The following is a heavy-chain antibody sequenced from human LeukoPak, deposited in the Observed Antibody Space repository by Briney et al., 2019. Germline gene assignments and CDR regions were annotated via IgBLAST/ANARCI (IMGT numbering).Heavy chain of an antibody. Sequence: PGGSLRLSCAASGFTFSSYSMNWVRQAPGKGLEWVSYISSSSSTIYYADSVKGRFTISRDNSKNTLYLQMNSLRAEDTAVYYCARDQRIAAAGHPFDYWGQGTLVTVSS. CDR1: GFTFSSYS. V-gene: IGHV3-48*01. CDR2: ISSSSSTI. CDR3: ARDQRIAAAGHPFDY. D-gene: IGHD6-13*01. J-gene: IGHJ4*02.